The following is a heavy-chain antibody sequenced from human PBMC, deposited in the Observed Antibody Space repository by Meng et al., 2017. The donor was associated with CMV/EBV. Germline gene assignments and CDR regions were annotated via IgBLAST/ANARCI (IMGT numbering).Heavy chain of an antibody. CDR2: ISDSGSRT. J-gene: IGHJ4*02. CDR3: EGSDF. V-gene: IGHV3-23*01. Sequence: GGSLRPACEAAGFTFSSYAVGWARQTPGKGLEWVSTISDSGSRTHYADSVKGRFTVSRDNSKNTLSLLMSSLRADDTAIYYCEGSDFWGQGTLVTVSS. CDR1: GFTFSSYA.